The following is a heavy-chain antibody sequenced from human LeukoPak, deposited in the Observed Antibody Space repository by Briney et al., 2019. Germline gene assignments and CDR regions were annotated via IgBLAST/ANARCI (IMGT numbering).Heavy chain of an antibody. CDR1: GFTVSSDY. J-gene: IGHJ5*02. CDR3: ARQSGGPYNWFDP. Sequence: GGSLRLSCATSGFTVSSDYMNWVRQAPGKGVEWVSVIYSDGSTYYADSVKGRFTISRDKSKNTLYLQLNSLRAEDTAVYFCARQSGGPYNWFDPWGQGTLVTVSS. D-gene: IGHD2-15*01. CDR2: IYSDGST. V-gene: IGHV3-66*04.